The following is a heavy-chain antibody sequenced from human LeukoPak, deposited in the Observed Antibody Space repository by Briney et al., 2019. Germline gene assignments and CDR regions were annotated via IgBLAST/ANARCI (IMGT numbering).Heavy chain of an antibody. CDR3: ARDRLSQYSGYGHDAFDI. J-gene: IGHJ3*02. V-gene: IGHV1-8*02. Sequence: ASVKVSCKASGYTFTSYDINWVRQATGQGLEWMGWMNPNSGNTGYAQKFQGRVTMTRDTSTSTVYMELSSLRSEDTAVYYCARDRLSQYSGYGHDAFDIWGQGTMVTVSS. CDR2: MNPNSGNT. D-gene: IGHD5-12*01. CDR1: GYTFTSYD.